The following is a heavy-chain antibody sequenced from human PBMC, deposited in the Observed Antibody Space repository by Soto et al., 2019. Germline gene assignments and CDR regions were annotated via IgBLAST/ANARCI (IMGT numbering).Heavy chain of an antibody. CDR2: IYWDDDK. Sequence: QITLKESGPTLVKPTQTLTLTCTFSGFSLSTSGVGVGWIRQPPGKALEWLALIYWDDDKRYSPSLKSRLTITKDTSKKQVVLTMTNMDPVDTATYYCARFLAAEIFDYWGQGTLVTVSS. CDR1: GFSLSTSGVG. CDR3: ARFLAAEIFDY. D-gene: IGHD6-25*01. J-gene: IGHJ4*02. V-gene: IGHV2-5*02.